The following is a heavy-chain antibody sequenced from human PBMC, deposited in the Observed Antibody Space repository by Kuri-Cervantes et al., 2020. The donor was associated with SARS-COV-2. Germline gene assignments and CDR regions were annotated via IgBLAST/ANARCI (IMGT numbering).Heavy chain of an antibody. J-gene: IGHJ6*03. V-gene: IGHV5-51*01. CDR3: ARHPSRGYCSSTSCSPGYYMDV. Sequence: GGSLRLSCKGSGYSFTSYWIGWVRQMPGKGLVWMGIIYPGDSDTRYSPSFQGQVTISADKSISTAYLQWSSLKASDTAMYYCARHPSRGYCSSTSCSPGYYMDVWGKGTTVTVSS. CDR2: IYPGDSDT. CDR1: GYSFTSYW. D-gene: IGHD2-2*01.